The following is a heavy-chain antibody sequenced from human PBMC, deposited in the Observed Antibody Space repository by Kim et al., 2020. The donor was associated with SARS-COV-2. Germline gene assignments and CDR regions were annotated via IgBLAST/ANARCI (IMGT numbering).Heavy chain of an antibody. D-gene: IGHD3-10*01. CDR1: GGSISSYY. J-gene: IGHJ6*02. V-gene: IGHV4-59*08. CDR3: ARHGPTLEFYYYGMDV. CDR2: IYYSGST. Sequence: SETLSLTCTVSGGSISSYYWSWIRQPPGKGLEWIGYIYYSGSTNYNPSLKSRVTISVDTSKNQFSLKLSSVTAADTAVYYCARHGPTLEFYYYGMDVWGQGTTVTVSS.